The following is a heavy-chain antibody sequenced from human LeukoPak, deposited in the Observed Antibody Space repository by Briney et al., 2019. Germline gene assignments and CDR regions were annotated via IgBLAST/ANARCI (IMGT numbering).Heavy chain of an antibody. D-gene: IGHD5-12*01. J-gene: IGHJ3*02. CDR2: IYYSGST. CDR1: GGSISSYY. Sequence: PSETLSLTCTVSGGSISSYYWSWIRQPPGKGLEWIGYIYYSGSTNYNPSLKSRVTISVDTSKNQFSLKLSSVTAADTAVYYCARHIKWLRFDAFDIWGQGTMVTVSS. V-gene: IGHV4-59*08. CDR3: ARHIKWLRFDAFDI.